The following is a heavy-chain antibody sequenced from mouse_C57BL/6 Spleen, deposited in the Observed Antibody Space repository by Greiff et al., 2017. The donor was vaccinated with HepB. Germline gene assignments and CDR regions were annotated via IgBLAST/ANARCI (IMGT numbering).Heavy chain of an antibody. Sequence: QVQLQQSGPELVKPGASVKLSCKASGYTFTSYDINWVKQRPGQGLEWIGWIYPRDGSTKYNEKFKGKATLTVDTSSSTAYMELHSLTSEDSAVYFCARIYYGSSYRNWFAYWGQGTLVTVSA. V-gene: IGHV1-85*01. CDR1: GYTFTSYD. D-gene: IGHD1-1*01. CDR2: IYPRDGST. CDR3: ARIYYGSSYRNWFAY. J-gene: IGHJ3*01.